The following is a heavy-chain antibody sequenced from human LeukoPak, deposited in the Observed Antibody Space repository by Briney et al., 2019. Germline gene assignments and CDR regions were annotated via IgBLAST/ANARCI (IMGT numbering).Heavy chain of an antibody. CDR1: RFTVSSNY. CDR3: ARAPTVTGSYYYYYMDV. J-gene: IGHJ6*03. CDR2: IYSGGST. Sequence: GRSLRLSCAASRFTVSSNYMSWVRQAPGKGLEWVSVIYSGGSTYYADSVKGRFTISRDNSKNTLYLQMNSLRAEDTAVYYCARAPTVTGSYYYYYMDVWGKGTTVTVSS. D-gene: IGHD4-11*01. V-gene: IGHV3-53*01.